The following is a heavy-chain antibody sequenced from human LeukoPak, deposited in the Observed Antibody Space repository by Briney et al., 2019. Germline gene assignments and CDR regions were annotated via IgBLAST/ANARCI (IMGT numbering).Heavy chain of an antibody. J-gene: IGHJ4*02. D-gene: IGHD6-19*01. CDR3: ASSLDRVAGYYFDY. V-gene: IGHV3-30-3*01. Sequence: GRSLRLSCAASGFTFSNYAMHWVRQAPGKGLEWVAVISYDGTNKFYADSVKGRFTISRDNAKNTLYLQMNSLRAEDTAVYYCASSLDRVAGYYFDYWGQGTLVTVS. CDR1: GFTFSNYA. CDR2: ISYDGTNK.